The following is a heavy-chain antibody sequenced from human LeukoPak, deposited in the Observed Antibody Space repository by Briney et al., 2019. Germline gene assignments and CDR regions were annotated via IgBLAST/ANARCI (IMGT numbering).Heavy chain of an antibody. CDR2: IYSGGST. J-gene: IGHJ4*02. D-gene: IGHD1-26*01. V-gene: IGHV3-53*01. CDR1: GFTVSSNY. CDR3: TKDGGSYRYFDC. Sequence: GGSLRLSCAASGFTVSSNYMSWVRQAPGKGLEWVSVIYSGGSTYYADSVKGRFTISRDNSKNTLYLQMNSLTAEDTAVYYCTKDGGSYRYFDCWGQGTLVSVSS.